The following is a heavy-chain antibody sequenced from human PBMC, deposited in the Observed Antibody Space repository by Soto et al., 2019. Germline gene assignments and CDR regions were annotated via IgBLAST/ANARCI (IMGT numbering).Heavy chain of an antibody. D-gene: IGHD2-15*01. CDR2: IRNKTNSYAT. CDR1: GFTFSGSA. J-gene: IGHJ4*02. Sequence: EVQLVESGGGLVQPGGSLKLSCAASGFTFSGSAMHWVRQASGKGLEWVGRIRNKTNSYATAYAASVKGRFTITRDDSKNMEYLQMNSLKTEDTAVYYCTSHSPEKLIRNWGQGTLVTVSS. V-gene: IGHV3-73*02. CDR3: TSHSPEKLIRN.